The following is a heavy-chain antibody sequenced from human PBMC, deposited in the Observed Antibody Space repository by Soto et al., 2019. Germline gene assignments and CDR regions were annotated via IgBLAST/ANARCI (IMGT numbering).Heavy chain of an antibody. CDR3: ARAYGDPNYYYYGMDV. Sequence: QVQLVQSGTEEKKPGASVKVSCKASGYTFTTYTIHWVRQAPVQRLEWMGWIIAGNGNTKYSQKFQGRVTITRDTSATTAYMEVSSLRSEYTAVYYCARAYGDPNYYYYGMDVWGQGTTVTVSS. V-gene: IGHV1-3*05. D-gene: IGHD4-17*01. J-gene: IGHJ6*02. CDR2: IIAGNGNT. CDR1: GYTFTTYT.